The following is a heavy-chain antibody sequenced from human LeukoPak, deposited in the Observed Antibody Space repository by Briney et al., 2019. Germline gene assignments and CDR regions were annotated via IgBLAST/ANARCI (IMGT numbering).Heavy chain of an antibody. CDR2: INPDGRDT. CDR1: GFIFSSFS. CDR3: TSWGDATAEYFQR. J-gene: IGHJ1*01. D-gene: IGHD2-21*02. V-gene: IGHV3-7*01. Sequence: GGSLRLSCEASGFIFSSFSVNWVRQAPGKGLEWVAHINPDGRDTYYVDYVKGRFTISRDNAQNSMYLQMNSLRVEDTAVYYCTSWGDATAEYFQRWGQGTLVTVSS.